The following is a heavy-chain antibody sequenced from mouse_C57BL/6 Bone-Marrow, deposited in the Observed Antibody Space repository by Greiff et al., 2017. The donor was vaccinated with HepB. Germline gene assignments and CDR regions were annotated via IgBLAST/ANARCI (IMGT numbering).Heavy chain of an antibody. CDR3: ARSRFLRLCAY. CDR1: GYTFTDYY. CDR2: INPYNGGT. Sequence: VQLQQSGPVLVKPGASVKMSCKASGYTFTDYYMNWVKQSHGKSLEWIGVINPYNGGTSYNQKFKGKATLTVDKSSSTAYMERNSLTSEVSAVYDCARSRFLRLCAYWGQGTLVTVSA. J-gene: IGHJ3*01. V-gene: IGHV1-19*01.